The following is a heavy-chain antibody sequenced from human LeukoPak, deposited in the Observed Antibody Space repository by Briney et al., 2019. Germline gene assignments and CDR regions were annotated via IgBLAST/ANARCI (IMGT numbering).Heavy chain of an antibody. CDR1: GDSIRSYY. CDR2: IYYSGST. J-gene: IGHJ4*02. Sequence: SETLSLTCTVSGDSIRSYYWSWIRQPPGKGLEWIGYIYYSGSTNYNPSLKSRVTISVDTSKNQLSLKLSSVTAADTAVYYCARGGEYDSGHFFFDYWGQGTLVTVSS. V-gene: IGHV4-59*01. CDR3: ARGGEYDSGHFFFDY. D-gene: IGHD3-3*02.